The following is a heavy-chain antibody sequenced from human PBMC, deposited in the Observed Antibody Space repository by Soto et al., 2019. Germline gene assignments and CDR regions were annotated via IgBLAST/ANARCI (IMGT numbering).Heavy chain of an antibody. CDR2: IYPGDSDT. CDR1: GYSFTSYW. J-gene: IGHJ6*03. Sequence: PGESLKISCKGSGYSFTSYWIGWVRQMPGKGLERMGIIYPGDSDTRYSPSFQGQVTISADKSISTAYLQWSSLKASDTAMYYCARYDGDYGSYYYMDVWGKGTTVTVSS. D-gene: IGHD4-17*01. CDR3: ARYDGDYGSYYYMDV. V-gene: IGHV5-51*01.